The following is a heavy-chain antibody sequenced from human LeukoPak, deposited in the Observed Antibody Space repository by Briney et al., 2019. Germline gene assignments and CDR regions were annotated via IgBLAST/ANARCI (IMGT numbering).Heavy chain of an antibody. D-gene: IGHD3-22*01. V-gene: IGHV3-30*18. J-gene: IGHJ4*02. CDR1: GFTFSTYW. CDR3: AKDYYYYYDSSGSFDY. CDR2: ILYDGSDK. Sequence: PGGSLRLSCAASGFTFSTYWMHWVRQAPGKGLEWVAVILYDGSDKYYADSVKGRFTISRDNSKNTLYLQMSSLRAEDTAVYYCAKDYYYYYDSSGSFDYWGQGTLVTVSS.